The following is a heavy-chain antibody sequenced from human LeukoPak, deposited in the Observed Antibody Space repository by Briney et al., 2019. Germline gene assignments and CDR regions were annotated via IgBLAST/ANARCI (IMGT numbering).Heavy chain of an antibody. Sequence: TSGTLSLTCAVSGGSIATTNWWSWVRQPPGKGLEWIGEVHLSGATNYNPSLESRVSMSIDKSKNHLSLEVTSVTAADTAIYYCTRESGAFSPFGFWGQGTPLTVSS. CDR1: GGSIATTNW. CDR2: VHLSGAT. V-gene: IGHV4-4*02. J-gene: IGHJ4*02. D-gene: IGHD1-26*01. CDR3: TRESGAFSPFGF.